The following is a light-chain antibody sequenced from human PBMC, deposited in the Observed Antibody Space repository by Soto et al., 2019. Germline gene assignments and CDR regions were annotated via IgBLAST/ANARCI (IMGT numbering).Light chain of an antibody. V-gene: IGLV2-14*01. CDR2: DVS. J-gene: IGLJ1*01. CDR1: SSDVGGYNY. Sequence: QSALTQPASVSGSPGQSITISCTGTSSDVGGYNYVSWYQQHPGKAPKRMIYDVSNRPSGVSNRFSGSKSGNTASLTISGLQAEDDADYYCSSYTSSSTLLYVFGTGTKLTVL. CDR3: SSYTSSSTLLYV.